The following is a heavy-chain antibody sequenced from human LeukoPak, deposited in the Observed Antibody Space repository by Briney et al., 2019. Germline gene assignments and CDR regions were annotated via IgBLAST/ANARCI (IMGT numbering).Heavy chain of an antibody. CDR2: IDASGGAT. J-gene: IGHJ4*02. CDR1: GFTFSDYA. V-gene: IGHV3-23*01. CDR3: AKGSHFAN. Sequence: HPGGSLRLSCAASGFTFSDYAMYWVRQAPGKGLEWVSSIDASGGATYYADSVKGRFTISRDNSKNTVSLQVNSLRAEDTAVYYCAKGSHFANCGQGTLVTVSS.